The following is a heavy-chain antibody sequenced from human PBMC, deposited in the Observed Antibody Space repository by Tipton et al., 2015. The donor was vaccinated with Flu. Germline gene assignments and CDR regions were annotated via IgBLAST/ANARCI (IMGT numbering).Heavy chain of an antibody. CDR1: GDSITQYY. Sequence: TLSLTCSVSGDSITQYYWNWIRQPPGKGLEWIGYVYHNGRTNYNPSLRSRATISADTSTNQLSLRLTSATAADTAIYFCARGDALYDYASGRWGFDPWGQGTLVTVSS. V-gene: IGHV4-59*01. J-gene: IGHJ5*02. CDR2: VYHNGRT. CDR3: ARGDALYDYASGRWGFDP. D-gene: IGHD3-10*01.